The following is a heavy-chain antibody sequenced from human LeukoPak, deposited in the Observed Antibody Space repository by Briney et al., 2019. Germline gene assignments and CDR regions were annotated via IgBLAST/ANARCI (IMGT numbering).Heavy chain of an antibody. CDR1: GGSISSYY. J-gene: IGHJ4*02. V-gene: IGHV4-59*01. D-gene: IGHD5-18*01. CDR3: ARAFRGYSYGSARDLLYFDY. Sequence: SETLSLTCTVSGGSISSYYWSWIQQPPGKGLEWIGYIYYSGSTNYNPSLKSRVTISVDTSKNQFSLKLSSVTAADTAVYYCARAFRGYSYGSARDLLYFDYWGQGTLVTVSS. CDR2: IYYSGST.